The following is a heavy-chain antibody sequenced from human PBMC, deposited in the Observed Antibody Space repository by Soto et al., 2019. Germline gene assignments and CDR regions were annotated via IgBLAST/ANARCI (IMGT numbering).Heavy chain of an antibody. CDR3: ARDGPGMDV. Sequence: QVQLVESGGGVVQPGRSLRLSCAASGFTFSSYGMHWVRQAPGKGLEWVAVIWYDGSNKYYADSVKGRFTISRDNSKNTLYLQMNSLRVEDTAVYYCARDGPGMDVWGQGTTVTVSS. CDR1: GFTFSSYG. J-gene: IGHJ6*02. CDR2: IWYDGSNK. V-gene: IGHV3-33*01.